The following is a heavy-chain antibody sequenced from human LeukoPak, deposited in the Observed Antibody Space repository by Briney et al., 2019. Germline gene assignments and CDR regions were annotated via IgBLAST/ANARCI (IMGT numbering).Heavy chain of an antibody. CDR2: IYPGDSDT. CDR3: ARPNDPDSIGDAFDI. D-gene: IGHD3-22*01. J-gene: IGHJ3*02. CDR1: GYSFTSYW. Sequence: GESLKFSCKGSGYSFTSYWIGWVRQMPGKGLEWMGIIYPGDSDTRYSPSFQGQVTISADKSISTAYLQWSSLKASDTAMYYCARPNDPDSIGDAFDIWGQGTMVTVSS. V-gene: IGHV5-51*01.